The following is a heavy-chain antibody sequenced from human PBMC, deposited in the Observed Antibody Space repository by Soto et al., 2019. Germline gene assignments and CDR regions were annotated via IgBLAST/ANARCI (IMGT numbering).Heavy chain of an antibody. Sequence: PGGSLRLSCAASGFSFSSHWMHWIRQAPEKGLVWVSHINRDGSSTAYADSVKGRFTISRDNAKSTLYLQMDSLRADDTAVYYCAKTPISYCSSTSCYRYFDYWGRGTLVTVSS. CDR3: AKTPISYCSSTSCYRYFDY. D-gene: IGHD2-2*01. J-gene: IGHJ4*02. V-gene: IGHV3-74*01. CDR1: GFSFSSHW. CDR2: INRDGSST.